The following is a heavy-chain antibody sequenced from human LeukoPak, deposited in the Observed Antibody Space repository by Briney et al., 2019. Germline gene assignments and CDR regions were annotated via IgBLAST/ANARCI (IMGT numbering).Heavy chain of an antibody. Sequence: SQTLSLTCAISGDSVSSNSAAWNWIRQSPSRGLEWLGRTYYRSKWRNDYAVSVKSRITISPDTSKNQFSLQLNSVTPEDTSVYYCVRDLSWRFDHWGQGTLVTVSS. CDR1: GDSVSSNSAA. V-gene: IGHV6-1*01. D-gene: IGHD2/OR15-2a*01. J-gene: IGHJ4*02. CDR2: TYYRSKWRN. CDR3: VRDLSWRFDH.